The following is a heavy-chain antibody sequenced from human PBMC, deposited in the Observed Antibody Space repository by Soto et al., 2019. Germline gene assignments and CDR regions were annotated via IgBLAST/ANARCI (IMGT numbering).Heavy chain of an antibody. CDR2: IYYSGST. Sequence: SETLSLTCTVSGGSISSYYWSWIRQPPGKGLEWIGYIYYSGSTNYNPSLKSRVTISVDTSKNQFSLKLSSVTAADTAVYYCARSTYDFWGGYFPTFDYWGQGTLVTLSS. D-gene: IGHD3-3*01. J-gene: IGHJ4*02. CDR3: ARSTYDFWGGYFPTFDY. CDR1: GGSISSYY. V-gene: IGHV4-59*01.